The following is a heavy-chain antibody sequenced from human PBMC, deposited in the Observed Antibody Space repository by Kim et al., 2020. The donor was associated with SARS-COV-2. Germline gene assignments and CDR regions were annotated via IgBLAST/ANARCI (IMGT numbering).Heavy chain of an antibody. CDR2: ICGSGDRK. CDR3: ATPLRYVAWLQPYDFDY. Sequence: GGSLRLSCAASGFTFSSFAMHWVRQAPGKGLDWVAAICGSGDRKYYADSVKGRFTFSRDNSENTLYLQMNSLRAEDTAVHYCATPLRYVAWLQPYDFDYCGQGTPVTVSS. J-gene: IGHJ4*02. D-gene: IGHD3-9*01. CDR1: GFTFSSFA. V-gene: IGHV3-23*01.